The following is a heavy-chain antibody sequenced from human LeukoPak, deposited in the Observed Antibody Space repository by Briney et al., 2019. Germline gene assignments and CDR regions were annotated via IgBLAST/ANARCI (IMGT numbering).Heavy chain of an antibody. CDR2: IKPDGTTK. D-gene: IGHD6-13*01. CDR3: ARSIPYGTTWYGRSDY. J-gene: IGHJ4*02. V-gene: IGHV3-7*03. Sequence: GGSLRPSCAASGFPFSSYSMTWVRQAPGKGLEWVANIKPDGTTKFYVDSVKGRFTISRDNALNSLYLQMNSLRAEDTAIYYCARSIPYGTTWYGRSDYWGQGTLVTISS. CDR1: GFPFSSYS.